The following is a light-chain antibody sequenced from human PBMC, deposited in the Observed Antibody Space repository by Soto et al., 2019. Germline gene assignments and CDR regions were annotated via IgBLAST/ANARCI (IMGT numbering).Light chain of an antibody. J-gene: IGKJ5*01. CDR3: QQHGTSPIT. V-gene: IGKV3-20*01. Sequence: EIALTQSPGTLSLSPGERATLSCRASQSLSSSYLAWYQQKPGQAPRLLIYGASSRATGIPDRFSGSGSGTDFTLTISRLEPEDFAVYYCQQHGTSPITFGQGTRLEIK. CDR1: QSLSSSY. CDR2: GAS.